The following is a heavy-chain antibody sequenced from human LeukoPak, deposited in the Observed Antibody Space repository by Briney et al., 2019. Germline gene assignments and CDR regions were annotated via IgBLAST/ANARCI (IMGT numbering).Heavy chain of an antibody. CDR1: GFTFSSYG. Sequence: GRSLRLSCAASGFTFSSYGMHWVRQAPGKGLEWVAVIWYDGSNKYYADSVKGRFTISRDNSKNTLYLQMNSLRVEDTAVYYCATYSTRNAREFQSWGQGTLVTVSS. CDR2: IWYDGSNK. D-gene: IGHD4-11*01. J-gene: IGHJ1*01. CDR3: ATYSTRNAREFQS. V-gene: IGHV3-33*01.